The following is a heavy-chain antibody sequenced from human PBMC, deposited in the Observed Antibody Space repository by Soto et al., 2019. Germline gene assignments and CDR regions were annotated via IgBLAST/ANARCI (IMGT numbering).Heavy chain of an antibody. Sequence: GESLKISCNGSGYSFTGYWICWVRQMPWKGLEWMGIIYPGDSDTRYSPSFQGQVTISADKSISTAYLQWSSLKASDTAMYYCARRYCSSTSCYLNAFDIWGQGTMVTVSS. CDR2: IYPGDSDT. J-gene: IGHJ3*02. CDR3: ARRYCSSTSCYLNAFDI. D-gene: IGHD2-2*01. CDR1: GYSFTGYW. V-gene: IGHV5-51*01.